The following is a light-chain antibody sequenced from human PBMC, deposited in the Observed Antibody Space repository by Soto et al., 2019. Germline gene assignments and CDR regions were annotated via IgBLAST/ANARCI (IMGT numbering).Light chain of an antibody. Sequence: QSALTQPASMSGSPGQSITISCTGTSSDVGGYNYVSWYQQHPGKAPKHMIYEVSNRPSGVSNRFSGSKSGNTASLTISGLQAEDEADYYCSSYTSSSIHYVFGTGTKLTVL. CDR1: SSDVGGYNY. CDR2: EVS. J-gene: IGLJ1*01. V-gene: IGLV2-14*01. CDR3: SSYTSSSIHYV.